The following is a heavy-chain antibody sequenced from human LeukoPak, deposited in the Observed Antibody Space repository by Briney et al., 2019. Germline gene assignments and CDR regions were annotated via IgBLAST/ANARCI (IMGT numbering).Heavy chain of an antibody. CDR1: GGSISSSSYY. J-gene: IGHJ6*02. CDR2: IYYSGST. V-gene: IGHV4-39*01. Sequence: PSETLSLTCTVSGGSISSSSYYWGWIRQPPGKGLEWIVSIYYSGSTYYNPSLKRRVTLSVDTSKNQFSLKLSSVTAADTAVYYCASDLTTVTPTASYYYYGMDVWGQGTTVTDSS. CDR3: ASDLTTVTPTASYYYYGMDV. D-gene: IGHD4-17*01.